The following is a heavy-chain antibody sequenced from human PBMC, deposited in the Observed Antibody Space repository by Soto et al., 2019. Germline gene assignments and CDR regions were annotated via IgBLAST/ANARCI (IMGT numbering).Heavy chain of an antibody. CDR1: GFTFSSYW. J-gene: IGHJ4*02. V-gene: IGHV3-7*01. D-gene: IGHD3-3*01. Sequence: EVQLVESGGGLVQPGGSLRLSCAASGFTFSSYWMSWVRQAPGKGLEWVANIKQDGSEKYYVDSVKGRFTISRDNAKNPLYLQMNSLRAEDTAVYYCARDWSAIFGVFDYWGQGTLVTVSS. CDR2: IKQDGSEK. CDR3: ARDWSAIFGVFDY.